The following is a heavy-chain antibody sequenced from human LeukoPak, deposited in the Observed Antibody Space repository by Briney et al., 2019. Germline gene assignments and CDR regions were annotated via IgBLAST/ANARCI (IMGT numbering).Heavy chain of an antibody. CDR3: TRPSYDSSVSGVIY. J-gene: IGHJ4*02. V-gene: IGHV3-73*01. CDR1: GFTFSGSA. CDR2: IRSKANSYAT. Sequence: GGSLRLSCATSGFTFSGSAIHWVRQASGKGLEWVGRIRSKANSYATTDVASVKGRFTISRDDSKNTAYLEMSSLKTEDTAVYYCTRPSYDSSVSGVIYWGQGTLVTVSS. D-gene: IGHD3-22*01.